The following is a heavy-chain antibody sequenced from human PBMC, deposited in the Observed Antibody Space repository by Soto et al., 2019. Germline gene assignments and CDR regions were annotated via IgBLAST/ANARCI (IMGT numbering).Heavy chain of an antibody. D-gene: IGHD5-12*01. J-gene: IGHJ6*02. CDR3: ARDLAGYYYYYYYGMDV. V-gene: IGHV1-69*13. CDR1: GGTFSSYA. Sequence: SVKVSCKASGGTFSSYAISWVRQAPGQGLEWMGGIIPIFGTANYAQKFQGRVTITADESTSTAYMELSSLRSDDTAVYYCARDLAGYYYYYYYGMDVWGQGTTVTVSS. CDR2: IIPIFGTA.